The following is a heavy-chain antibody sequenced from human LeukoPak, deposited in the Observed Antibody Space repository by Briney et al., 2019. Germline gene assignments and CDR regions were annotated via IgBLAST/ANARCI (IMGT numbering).Heavy chain of an antibody. D-gene: IGHD3-10*01. CDR2: ISSSSSYI. V-gene: IGHV3-21*01. CDR1: GFTFSSYS. Sequence: GGSLRLSCAASGFTFSSYSMNWVRQAPGKGLEWVSSISSSSSYIYYADSVKGRFTISRDNAKNSLYLQMNSLRAEDTAVYYCAREGSSSPADYWGQGTLVTVSS. J-gene: IGHJ4*02. CDR3: AREGSSSPADY.